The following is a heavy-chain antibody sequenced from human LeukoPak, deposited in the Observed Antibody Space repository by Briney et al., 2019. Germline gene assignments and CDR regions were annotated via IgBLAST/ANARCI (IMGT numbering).Heavy chain of an antibody. CDR3: ATVNIAVAGDYYYYGMDV. V-gene: IGHV1-24*01. Sequence: ASVKVSCAVSGYTLTELSMHWVRQAPGKGLEWMGGFEPEDGETIYAQKFQGRVTMTEDTSTDTAYMELSSLRSEDTAVYYCATVNIAVAGDYYYYGMDVWGQGTTVTVSS. J-gene: IGHJ6*02. D-gene: IGHD6-19*01. CDR2: FEPEDGET. CDR1: GYTLTELS.